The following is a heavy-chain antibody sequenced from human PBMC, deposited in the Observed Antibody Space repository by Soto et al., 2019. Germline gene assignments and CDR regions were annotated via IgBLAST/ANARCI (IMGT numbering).Heavy chain of an antibody. J-gene: IGHJ6*02. Sequence: HPGGSLRLSCAASGFTFSSYGMHWVRQAPGKGLEWVAVIWYDGSNKYYADSVKGRFTISRDNSKNTLYLQMNSLRAEDTAVYYCAREGTEGELPLGDYYGMDVWGQGTTVTVSS. CDR2: IWYDGSNK. CDR3: AREGTEGELPLGDYYGMDV. D-gene: IGHD1-26*01. CDR1: GFTFSSYG. V-gene: IGHV3-33*01.